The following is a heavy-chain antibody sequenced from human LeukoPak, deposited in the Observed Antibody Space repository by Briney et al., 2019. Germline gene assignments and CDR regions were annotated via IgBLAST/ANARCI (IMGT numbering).Heavy chain of an antibody. Sequence: GGSLRLSCAASGFTFSTYNMNWVRQAPGKGLEWVSCISTDSDSIYYADSVKGRFTISRDNAKNSLYLQMNSLRDEDTAVYYCAIDAWDLPLDAFDIWGQGTMVTVSS. V-gene: IGHV3-48*02. CDR3: AIDAWDLPLDAFDI. J-gene: IGHJ3*02. D-gene: IGHD1-26*01. CDR1: GFTFSTYN. CDR2: ISTDSDSI.